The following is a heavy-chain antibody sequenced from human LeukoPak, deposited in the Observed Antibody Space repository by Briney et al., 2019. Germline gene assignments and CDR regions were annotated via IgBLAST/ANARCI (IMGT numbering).Heavy chain of an antibody. CDR2: INPNSGGT. CDR3: ASPGLRYFDWLLLGDDACDI. J-gene: IGHJ3*02. Sequence: VASVKVSCKASGYTFTGYYMHWVRQAPGQGLEWMGRINPNSGGTNYAQKFQGRVTMTRDTSISTAYMELSRLRSDDTAVYYCASPGLRYFDWLLLGDDACDIWGQGRMVTVSS. V-gene: IGHV1-2*06. D-gene: IGHD3-9*01. CDR1: GYTFTGYY.